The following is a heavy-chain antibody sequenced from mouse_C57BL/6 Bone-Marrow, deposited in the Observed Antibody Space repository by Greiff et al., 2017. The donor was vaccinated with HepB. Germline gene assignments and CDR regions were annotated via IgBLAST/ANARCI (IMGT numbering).Heavy chain of an antibody. CDR2: ISSGSSTI. D-gene: IGHD1-1*01. CDR3: ARTTVVTYWYFDV. CDR1: GFTFSDYG. Sequence: EVQGVESGGGLVKPGGSLKLSCAASGFTFSDYGMHWVRQAPEKGLEWVAYISSGSSTIYYAATVKGRFTISRDNAKNTLYLQMTSLRSEDTAMYYCARTTVVTYWYFDVWGTGTTVTVSS. V-gene: IGHV5-17*01. J-gene: IGHJ1*03.